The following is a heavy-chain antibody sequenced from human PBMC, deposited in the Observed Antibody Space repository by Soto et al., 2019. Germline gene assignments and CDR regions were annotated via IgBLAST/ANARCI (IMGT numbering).Heavy chain of an antibody. D-gene: IGHD6-6*01. J-gene: IGHJ6*02. V-gene: IGHV3-53*01. CDR2: IYSGGGT. CDR1: GFTVSSNY. CDR3: TGDSSSSPYYYGMDV. Sequence: EVQLVESGGGLIQPGGSLRLSCAASGFTVSSNYMSWVRQAPGKGLEWVSVIYSGGGTYYADSVKGRFTICRDNSKNTLYLQMNSLRAEDTAVYYCTGDSSSSPYYYGMDVWGQGTTVSVSS.